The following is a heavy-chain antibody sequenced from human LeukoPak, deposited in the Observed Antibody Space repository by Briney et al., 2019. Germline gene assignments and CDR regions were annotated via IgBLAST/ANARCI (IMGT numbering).Heavy chain of an antibody. V-gene: IGHV4-4*02. CDR1: GGSISSSNW. D-gene: IGHD3-9*01. CDR3: ARDLSVYYDILTGYLPDAFDI. CDR2: IYHSGST. J-gene: IGHJ3*02. Sequence: SETLSLTCAVSGGSISSSNWWSWVRQPPGKGLEWIGEIYHSGSTNYNPPLKSRVTISVDKSKNQFSLKLSSVTAADTAVYYCARDLSVYYDILTGYLPDAFDIWGQGTMVTVSS.